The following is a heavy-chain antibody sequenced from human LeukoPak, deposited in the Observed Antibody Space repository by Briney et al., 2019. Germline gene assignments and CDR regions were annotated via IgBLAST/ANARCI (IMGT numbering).Heavy chain of an antibody. V-gene: IGHV4-34*01. CDR2: INHSGST. Sequence: SETLSLTCAVYGGSFSGYYWSWIRQPAGKGLEWVGEINHSGSTNYNPSLKSRVTISVDTPKNQFSLKLSSVTAADTAVYYCARGSTVTPHPFDYWGQGTLVTVSS. D-gene: IGHD4-17*01. J-gene: IGHJ4*02. CDR3: ARGSTVTPHPFDY. CDR1: GGSFSGYY.